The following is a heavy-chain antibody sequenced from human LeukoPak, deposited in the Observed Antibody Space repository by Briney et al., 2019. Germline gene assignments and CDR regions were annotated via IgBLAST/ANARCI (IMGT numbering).Heavy chain of an antibody. CDR2: IRYDGSNK. CDR3: AKDRYTMIVGYFQH. CDR1: GFTFSSHW. J-gene: IGHJ1*01. V-gene: IGHV3-30*02. D-gene: IGHD3-22*01. Sequence: GGSLRLSCAASGFTFSSHWMSWVRQAPGKGLEWVAFIRYDGSNKYYADSVKGRFTISRDNSKNTLYLQMNSLRAEDTAVYYCAKDRYTMIVGYFQHWGQGTLVTVSS.